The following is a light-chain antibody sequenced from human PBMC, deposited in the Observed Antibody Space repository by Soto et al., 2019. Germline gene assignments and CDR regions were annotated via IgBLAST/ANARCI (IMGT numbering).Light chain of an antibody. CDR3: QQYGSSPPLT. Sequence: EIVLTQSPGTLSLSPGERATLSCRASQSVSSSYLAWYQQKPGQAPRLLIYGAYSRATGIPDRFSGSGSGTDFTLTIRRLEPEDFAVYYCQQYGSSPPLTFGGGTKVEIK. CDR2: GAY. CDR1: QSVSSSY. J-gene: IGKJ4*01. V-gene: IGKV3-20*01.